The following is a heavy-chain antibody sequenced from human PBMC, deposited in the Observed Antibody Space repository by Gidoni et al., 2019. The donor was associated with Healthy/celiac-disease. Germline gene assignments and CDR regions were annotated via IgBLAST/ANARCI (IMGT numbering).Heavy chain of an antibody. CDR2: ISYDGSNK. V-gene: IGHV3-30*18. D-gene: IGHD3-22*01. CDR3: AKEDDYDSSGTIDY. J-gene: IGHJ4*02. Sequence: QVQLVESGGGVVQPGRSLRLSCAASGFTFSSYGMHWVRQAPGKGLEWVAVISYDGSNKYYADSVKGRFTISRDNSKNTLYLQMNSLRAEDTAVYYCAKEDDYDSSGTIDYWGQGTLVTVSS. CDR1: GFTFSSYG.